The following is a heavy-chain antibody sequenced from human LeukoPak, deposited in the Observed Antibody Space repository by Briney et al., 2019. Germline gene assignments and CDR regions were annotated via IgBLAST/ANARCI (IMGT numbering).Heavy chain of an antibody. CDR2: ISAYNGNT. CDR3: ARGRAYYDFWTRRWFDP. V-gene: IGHV1-18*01. Sequence: ASVKVSCKASGGTFSSYAISWVRQAPGQGLEWMGWISAYNGNTNYAQKLQGRVTMTTDTSTSTAYMELRSLRSDDTAVYYCARGRAYYDFWTRRWFDPWGQGTLVTVSS. CDR1: GGTFSSYA. D-gene: IGHD3-3*01. J-gene: IGHJ5*02.